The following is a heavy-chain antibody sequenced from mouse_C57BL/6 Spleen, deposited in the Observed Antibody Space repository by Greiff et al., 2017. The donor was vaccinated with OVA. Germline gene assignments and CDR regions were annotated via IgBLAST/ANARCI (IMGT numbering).Heavy chain of an antibody. J-gene: IGHJ4*01. CDR2: IWSGGST. CDR3: ARNYDYEVAMDY. V-gene: IGHV2-2*01. CDR1: GFSLTSYG. Sequence: VKVVESGPGLVQPSQSLSITCTVSGFSLTSYGVHWVRQSPGKGLEWLGVIWSGGSTDYNAAFISRLSISKDNSKSQVFFKMNSLQADDTAIYYCARNYDYEVAMDYWGQGTSVTVSS. D-gene: IGHD2-4*01.